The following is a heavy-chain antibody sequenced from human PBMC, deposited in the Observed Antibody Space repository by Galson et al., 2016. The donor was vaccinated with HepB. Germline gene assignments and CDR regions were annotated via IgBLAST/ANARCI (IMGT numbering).Heavy chain of an antibody. J-gene: IGHJ6*02. D-gene: IGHD1-26*01. CDR2: IPYDGSSQ. V-gene: IGHV3-30*18. Sequence: SLRLSCAASGFTFGSYAMTWVRQAPGKGLEWVALIPYDGSSQYYADSVWGRFTISRDNSKNTLYLQMDSLRPGDTAVYYCAKDGILGTTTQSKGMDVWGQGTTVTVSS. CDR3: AKDGILGTTTQSKGMDV. CDR1: GFTFGSYA.